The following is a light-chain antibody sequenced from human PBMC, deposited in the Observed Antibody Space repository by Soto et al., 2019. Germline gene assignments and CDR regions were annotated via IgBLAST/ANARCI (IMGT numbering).Light chain of an antibody. Sequence: QSVLTQPHSASGTPGQRVTISCSGSSSNIGTSSVHWFQQLPGTVPKLLISTTNQRPSGVPKRFSGSKSGTSASLAISGLQSEDEADYYCAAWDDSLNGHVFGTGTKVTVL. J-gene: IGLJ1*01. V-gene: IGLV1-44*01. CDR2: TTN. CDR1: SSNIGTSS. CDR3: AAWDDSLNGHV.